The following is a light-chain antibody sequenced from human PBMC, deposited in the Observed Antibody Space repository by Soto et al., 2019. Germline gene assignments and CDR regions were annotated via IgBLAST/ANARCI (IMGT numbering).Light chain of an antibody. V-gene: IGKV3-20*01. Sequence: EIVLTQSPGTLSLSPGESATLSCRASQSVSSNSLAWYRRNPGQPPSLLIYGTSTRATDIPRRFSGSWSGTDFTLTITRLETEEFAVYFCQQYGDSPPTFGQGTKVEVK. CDR3: QQYGDSPPT. CDR1: QSVSSNS. CDR2: GTS. J-gene: IGKJ1*01.